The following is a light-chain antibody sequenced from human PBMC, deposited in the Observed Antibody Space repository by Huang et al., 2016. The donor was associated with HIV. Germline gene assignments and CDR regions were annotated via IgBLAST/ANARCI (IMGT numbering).Light chain of an antibody. V-gene: IGKV1-12*01. J-gene: IGKJ5*01. CDR3: QQANMYPRS. CDR1: QDIRSW. Sequence: IQLTQSPSSVSASEGDTVRITCRASQDIRSWLAWYQQKPREAPTLLIHATSILQSVVPSRFNGSGSGTDFFLTINRLRPGDFATYYCQQANMYPRSFGQGTRLDIK. CDR2: ATS.